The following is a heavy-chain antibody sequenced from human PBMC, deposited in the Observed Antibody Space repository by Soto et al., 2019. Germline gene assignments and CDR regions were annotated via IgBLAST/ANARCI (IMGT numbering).Heavy chain of an antibody. D-gene: IGHD4-17*01. CDR3: AIGIKYGDYSRRLAP. J-gene: IGHJ5*02. CDR1: GYTFTSYD. Sequence: ASVKVSCKASGYTFTSYDINWVRQATGQGFEYLGWMNPNSGNTGYVKKFQGRVTMTRDTSMSTAYMELSSLRSEDTAVYYCAIGIKYGDYSRRLAPRGPRTLVPVSS. V-gene: IGHV1-8*01. CDR2: MNPNSGNT.